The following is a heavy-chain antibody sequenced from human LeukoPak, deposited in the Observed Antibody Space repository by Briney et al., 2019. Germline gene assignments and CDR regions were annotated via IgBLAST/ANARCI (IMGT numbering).Heavy chain of an antibody. J-gene: IGHJ5*02. Sequence: ASVKVSCKASGYTFTGYYMHWVRQAPGQGLEWMGWINPNSGGTNYAQKFQGRVTMTRDTSISTAYMELSRLRSDDTAVYYCARDQSRYFVWLPNNWFDPWGQGTLVTVSS. CDR1: GYTFTGYY. V-gene: IGHV1-2*02. CDR2: INPNSGGT. CDR3: ARDQSRYFVWLPNNWFDP. D-gene: IGHD3-9*01.